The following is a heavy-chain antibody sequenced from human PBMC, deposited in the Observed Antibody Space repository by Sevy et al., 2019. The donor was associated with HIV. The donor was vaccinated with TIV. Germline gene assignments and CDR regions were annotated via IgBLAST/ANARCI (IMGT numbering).Heavy chain of an antibody. CDR1: GDSISSYY. D-gene: IGHD1-26*01. J-gene: IGHJ5*02. CDR3: ARDRVGATTDWFDP. Sequence: SETLSLTCTVSGDSISSYYWSWTRQPPGKGLEWIGYIYYSGTTKYNPSLKSRVTISVDTSKNQFSLKLKSVIAADTAVYYCARDRVGATTDWFDPWGQGTLVTVSS. CDR2: IYYSGTT. V-gene: IGHV4-59*01.